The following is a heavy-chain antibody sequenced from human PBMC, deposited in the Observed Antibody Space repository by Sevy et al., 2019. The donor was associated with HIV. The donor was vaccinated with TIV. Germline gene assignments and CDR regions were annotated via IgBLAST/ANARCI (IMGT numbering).Heavy chain of an antibody. D-gene: IGHD2-15*01. J-gene: IGHJ5*02. CDR3: ARRGDNNWFDP. Sequence: ETLSLTCTVSGVSISGGAYYWGWIRQPPGKGLEWIGRISYTGSTYYNPSLKSRVTISVDTSKNLFSLKLTSVAAADTAVYYCARRGDNNWFDPWGQGTLVTVSS. V-gene: IGHV4-39*01. CDR1: GVSISGGAYY. CDR2: ISYTGST.